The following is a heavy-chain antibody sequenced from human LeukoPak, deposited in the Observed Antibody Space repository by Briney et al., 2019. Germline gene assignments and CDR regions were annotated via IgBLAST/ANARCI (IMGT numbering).Heavy chain of an antibody. D-gene: IGHD5-12*01. J-gene: IGHJ4*02. V-gene: IGHV4-38-2*02. CDR2: IYHSGST. CDR1: GYSSSSGYY. Sequence: PSETLSLTCTVSGYSSSSGYYWGWIRQPPGKGLEWIGSIYHSGSTYYNPSLNSRVTISVDTSKNQFSLKLSSVTAADTAVYYCARNSGYGLGTSYYFDYWGQGTLVTVSS. CDR3: ARNSGYGLGTSYYFDY.